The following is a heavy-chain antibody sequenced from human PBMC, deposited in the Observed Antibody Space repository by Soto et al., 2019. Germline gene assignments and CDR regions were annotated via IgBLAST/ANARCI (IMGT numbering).Heavy chain of an antibody. CDR3: ARKGDPTNWGSGNAFDV. J-gene: IGHJ3*01. V-gene: IGHV3-30-3*01. CDR2: ISYDGSHK. D-gene: IGHD7-27*01. Sequence: QVQLVESGGGVVQPGRSLRLSCAASGFTFTNYAIHWVRQAPGKGLEWVAVISYDGSHKYYADSVKGRFTISRDNSKNPLYLQMNSLRVEDTAVYYCARKGDPTNWGSGNAFDVWGQGTMVTVSS. CDR1: GFTFTNYA.